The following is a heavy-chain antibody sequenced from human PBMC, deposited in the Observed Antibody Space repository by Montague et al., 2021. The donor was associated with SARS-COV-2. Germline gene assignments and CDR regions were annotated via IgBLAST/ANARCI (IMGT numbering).Heavy chain of an antibody. CDR1: GFSLSTSGMC. Sequence: PALVKPTQTLTLTCTFSGFSLSTSGMCVSWIRQPPGKALEWPARIDWDDDKHYSTSLKTRLTISKDTSKNQVVLTMTNMDPVDTATYYCARSSVVRGVSLDYGGQGTLVTVSS. CDR3: ARSSVVRGVSLDY. J-gene: IGHJ4*02. CDR2: IDWDDDK. V-gene: IGHV2-70*11. D-gene: IGHD3-10*01.